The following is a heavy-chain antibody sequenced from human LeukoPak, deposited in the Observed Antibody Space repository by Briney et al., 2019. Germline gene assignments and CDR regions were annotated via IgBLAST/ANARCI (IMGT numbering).Heavy chain of an antibody. CDR2: ISGSGGST. CDR1: GFTFSSYA. J-gene: IGHJ3*02. D-gene: IGHD6-13*01. V-gene: IGHV3-23*01. CDR3: ARDNSQQQLLAHAFDI. Sequence: GGSLRLSCAASGFTFSSYAMSWVRQAPGKGLEWVSAISGSGGSTYYADSVKGRFTISRDNSKNTLYLQMNSLRAEDTAVYYCARDNSQQQLLAHAFDIWGQGTMVTVSS.